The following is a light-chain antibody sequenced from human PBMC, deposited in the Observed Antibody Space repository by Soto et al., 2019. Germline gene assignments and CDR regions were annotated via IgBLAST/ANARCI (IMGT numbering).Light chain of an antibody. CDR3: QQYHIWPSWT. CDR1: QTISSW. J-gene: IGKJ1*01. V-gene: IGKV1-5*03. CDR2: KAS. Sequence: DIQMTQSPSTLSGSVGDRVTITCRASQTISSWLAWYQQKPGKAPKLLIYKASTLKSGVPSRFSGSGSGTEFTLTISSLQSEDFAVYFCQQYHIWPSWTFGQGTKVDIK.